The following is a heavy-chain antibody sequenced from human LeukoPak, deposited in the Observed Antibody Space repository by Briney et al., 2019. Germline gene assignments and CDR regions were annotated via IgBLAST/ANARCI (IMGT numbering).Heavy chain of an antibody. D-gene: IGHD2-15*01. CDR2: INAGNGNT. CDR3: ARVRWELPELDY. Sequence: ASVEASCTASGYTFTRYTLHWVRQAPGHRLEWLGRINAGNGNTKYSPKFQGRVTITRDTSASTAYMEVSSLRSEVTAVYYCARVRWELPELDYWGQGTLVTVSS. V-gene: IGHV1-3*01. CDR1: GYTFTRYT. J-gene: IGHJ4*02.